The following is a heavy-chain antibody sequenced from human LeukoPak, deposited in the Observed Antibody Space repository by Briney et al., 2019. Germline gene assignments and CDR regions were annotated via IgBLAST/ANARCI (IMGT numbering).Heavy chain of an antibody. CDR1: VFTVSANY. J-gene: IGHJ3*02. V-gene: IGHV3-53*01. Sequence: GGSLRLSCAASVFTVSANYMSWVRQAPGKGLEWVSIIYGGGSTYYADSVKGRFTISRENSKNTLYLQMNSRSAEDTAVYYCAGMQHWSWRAFDIWGQGTMVTVSS. CDR2: IYGGGST. CDR3: AGMQHWSWRAFDI.